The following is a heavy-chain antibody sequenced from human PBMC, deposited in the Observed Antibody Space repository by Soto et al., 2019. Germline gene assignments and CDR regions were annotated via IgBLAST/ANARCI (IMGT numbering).Heavy chain of an antibody. CDR2: IIPIFDTA. D-gene: IGHD1-1*01. CDR3: ARNGTLTGYSYGMDV. J-gene: IGHJ6*02. Sequence: SVKVSCKASGGTFSDSTINWVRQAPGQRLEWMGGIIPIFDTANYAEKFQGRVTITADESTSTSFMEVSSLRSEDTAVYYCARNGTLTGYSYGMDVWGQGTMVTVSS. CDR1: GGTFSDST. V-gene: IGHV1-69*13.